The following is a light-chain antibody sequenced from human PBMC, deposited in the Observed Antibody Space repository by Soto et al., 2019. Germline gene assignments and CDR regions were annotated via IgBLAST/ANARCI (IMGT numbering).Light chain of an antibody. CDR1: HSVTTH. CDR2: DAS. Sequence: EIVLTQSPDTLSLSPGERATLSCWASHSVTTHLAWFQQRPGQTPRLLIHDASTRATGIPARFSGSGSGTEFTLTISSLQPDDFATYYCQHYNSYSEAFGQGTKVDIK. V-gene: IGKV3-15*01. J-gene: IGKJ1*01. CDR3: QHYNSYSEA.